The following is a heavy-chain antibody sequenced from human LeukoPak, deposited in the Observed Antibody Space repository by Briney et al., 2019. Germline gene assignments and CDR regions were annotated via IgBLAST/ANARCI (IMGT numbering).Heavy chain of an antibody. CDR1: GFTFSSYS. D-gene: IGHD4-23*01. CDR2: ISSSSSYI. V-gene: IGHV3-21*01. Sequence: PGGSLRLSCAASGFTFSSYSMNWVRQAPGKGLEWVSSISSSSSYIYYADSVKGRFTISRDNAKNSLCLQMNSLRAEDTAVYYCASLRVGYGGNSWGQGTLVTVSS. J-gene: IGHJ4*02. CDR3: ASLRVGYGGNS.